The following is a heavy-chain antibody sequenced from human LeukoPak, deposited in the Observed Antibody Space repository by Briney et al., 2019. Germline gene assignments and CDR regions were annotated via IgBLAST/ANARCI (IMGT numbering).Heavy chain of an antibody. J-gene: IGHJ4*02. D-gene: IGHD6-19*01. V-gene: IGHV4-39*01. Sequence: SETLSLTCTVSGGSISSSSYYWGWIRQPPGKGLDWIGSIYYSGSTYYNPSLKSRVTISVDTSKNQFSLKLSSVTAADTAVYYCVCGKYSSGWYAFYWGQGTLVTVSS. CDR2: IYYSGST. CDR1: GGSISSSSYY. CDR3: VCGKYSSGWYAFY.